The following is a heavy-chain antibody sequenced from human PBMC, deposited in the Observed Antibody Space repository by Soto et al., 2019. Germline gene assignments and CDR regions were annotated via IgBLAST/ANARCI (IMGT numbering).Heavy chain of an antibody. CDR2: IIPILGTA. Sequence: SVKVSCKASGGTFSSYAISWVRQAPGQGLEWMGGIIPILGTANYAQKFQGRVTITADESTSTAYMELSSLRSEDTAVYYCARDRDYYDSSGYSPYYFDYWGQGTLVTVSS. CDR3: ARDRDYYDSSGYSPYYFDY. D-gene: IGHD3-22*01. CDR1: GGTFSSYA. V-gene: IGHV1-69*13. J-gene: IGHJ4*02.